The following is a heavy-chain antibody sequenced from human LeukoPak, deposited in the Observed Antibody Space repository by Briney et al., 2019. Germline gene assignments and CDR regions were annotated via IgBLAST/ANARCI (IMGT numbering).Heavy chain of an antibody. D-gene: IGHD5-18*01. V-gene: IGHV1-69*13. Sequence: VASVKVSCKASGGAFSSYAISWVRQAPGQGLELMGGIIPIFGTANYAQKFQGRVTITADESTSTAYMELSSLRSEDTAVYYCARRRGYSYGYLDYWGQGTLVTVSS. J-gene: IGHJ4*02. CDR2: IIPIFGTA. CDR1: GGAFSSYA. CDR3: ARRRGYSYGYLDY.